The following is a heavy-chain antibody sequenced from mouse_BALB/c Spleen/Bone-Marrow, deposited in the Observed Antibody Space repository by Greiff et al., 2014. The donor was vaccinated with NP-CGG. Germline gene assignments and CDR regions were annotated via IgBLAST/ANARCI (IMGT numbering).Heavy chain of an antibody. CDR3: ARSPQRDYAMDY. Sequence: EVMLVESGGGLVKPGGSLKLSCAASGFTFSSYAMPWVRQSPEKRLEWVAEISSGGSYTYYPDTVTGRFTISRDNAKNTLYLEMSSLRSEDTAMYYCARSPQRDYAMDYWGQGTSVTVSS. CDR1: GFTFSSYA. CDR2: ISSGGSYT. D-gene: IGHD3-2*02. J-gene: IGHJ4*01. V-gene: IGHV5-9-4*01.